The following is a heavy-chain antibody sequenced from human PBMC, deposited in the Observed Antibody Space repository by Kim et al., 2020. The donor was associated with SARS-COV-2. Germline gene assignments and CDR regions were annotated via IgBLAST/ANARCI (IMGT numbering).Heavy chain of an antibody. CDR1: GFTFSSYS. V-gene: IGHV3-48*02. CDR3: ARPYRGDNGDHLGFDY. D-gene: IGHD4-17*01. CDR2: ISSSSSTI. J-gene: IGHJ4*02. Sequence: GGSLRLSCAASGFTFSSYSMNWVRQAPGKGLEWVSYISSSSSTIYYADSVKGRFTISRDNAKNSLYLQMNSLRDEDTAVYYCARPYRGDNGDHLGFDYWGQGTLVTVSS.